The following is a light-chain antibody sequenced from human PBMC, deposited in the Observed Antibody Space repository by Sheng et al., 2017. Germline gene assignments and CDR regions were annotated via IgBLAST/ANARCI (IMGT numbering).Light chain of an antibody. J-gene: IGKJ1*01. Sequence: EIVLTQSPGTLSLSPGERVTLSCRASQSVSSNSLAWYLQKPGQAPRLLIYGASNRATGIPDRFSGSGSGTDFSLTITRLEPEDFAVYYCQQFASSPWTFGQGPKVE. CDR1: QSVSSNS. V-gene: IGKV3-20*01. CDR2: GAS. CDR3: QQFASSPWT.